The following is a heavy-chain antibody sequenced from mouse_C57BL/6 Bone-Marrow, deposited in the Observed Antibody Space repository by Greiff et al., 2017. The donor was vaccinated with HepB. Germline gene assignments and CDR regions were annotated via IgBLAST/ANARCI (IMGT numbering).Heavy chain of an antibody. Sequence: EVHLVESGGGLVKPGGSLKLPCAASGFTSSSYAMSWVRQTPEKRLEWVATIIDGGSYPYYPDNVKGGFTISRDNAKNNLYLQMSHLKSEDTAMYYCARDYASHYYGSPWFAYWGQGTLVTVSA. CDR3: ARDYASHYYGSPWFAY. J-gene: IGHJ3*01. V-gene: IGHV5-4*01. D-gene: IGHD1-1*01. CDR2: IIDGGSYP. CDR1: GFTSSSYA.